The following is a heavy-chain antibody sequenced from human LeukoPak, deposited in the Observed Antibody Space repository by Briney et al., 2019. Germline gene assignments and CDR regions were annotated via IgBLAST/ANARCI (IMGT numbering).Heavy chain of an antibody. J-gene: IGHJ4*02. CDR1: GSPFTSYW. CDR2: IKQDGSEK. D-gene: IGHD3-10*01. V-gene: IGHV3-7*01. Sequence: GGPLSLPCQASGSPFTSYWLSWVRKAPGKGLEWEANIKQDGSEKYYVDSVKGRFTISRDNAKNSLYLQMNSLRAEDTAVYYCATQSYGLFDYWGQGTLVTASS. CDR3: ATQSYGLFDY.